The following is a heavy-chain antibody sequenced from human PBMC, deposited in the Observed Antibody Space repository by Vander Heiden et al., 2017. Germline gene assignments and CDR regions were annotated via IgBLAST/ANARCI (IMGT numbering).Heavy chain of an antibody. V-gene: IGHV3-48*02. CDR1: GFPFSSYG. J-gene: IGHJ4*02. D-gene: IGHD6-13*01. CDR2: ISSSSSTI. Sequence: EVPLAESGGGLVQPGGPLRPSCAAPGFPFSSYGMDWVRQAPGKGLEWVSYISSSSSTIYYADSVKGRFTISRDNAKNSLYLQMDSLRDEDTALYYCARERTGYNSSPEDYWGQGTLVTVSS. CDR3: ARERTGYNSSPEDY.